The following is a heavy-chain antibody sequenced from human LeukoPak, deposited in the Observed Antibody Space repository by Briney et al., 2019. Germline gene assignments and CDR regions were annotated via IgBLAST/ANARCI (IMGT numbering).Heavy chain of an antibody. CDR3: AHWGTFGGVIRVFDY. J-gene: IGHJ4*02. Sequence: SGPTLVKPTQTLTLTCTFSGFSLSTSGVGVGWIRQPPGKALEWLAFIFWDDNKHYSPSLKSRLAIFKDTSKNQVVLTMTNMDPVDTATYYCAHWGTFGGVIRVFDYWGQGILVTVSS. V-gene: IGHV2-5*02. D-gene: IGHD3-16*02. CDR1: GFSLSTSGVG. CDR2: IFWDDNK.